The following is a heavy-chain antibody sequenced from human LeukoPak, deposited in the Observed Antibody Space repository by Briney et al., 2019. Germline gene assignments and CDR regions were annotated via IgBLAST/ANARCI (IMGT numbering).Heavy chain of an antibody. Sequence: GGSLRLSCAASGFTFSSYWMSWVRQAPGQGLEWVANIKQDGSEKYYVDSVKGRFTISRDNAKNSLYLQMNSLRAEDTAVYYCARDYYDFWSGANYYYYYYMDVWGKGTTVTVSS. CDR3: ARDYYDFWSGANYYYYYYMDV. CDR2: IKQDGSEK. J-gene: IGHJ6*03. V-gene: IGHV3-7*01. CDR1: GFTFSSYW. D-gene: IGHD3-3*01.